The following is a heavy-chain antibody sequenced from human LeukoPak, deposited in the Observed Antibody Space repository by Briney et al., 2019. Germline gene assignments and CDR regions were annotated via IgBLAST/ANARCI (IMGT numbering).Heavy chain of an antibody. CDR3: AMMGAHFDY. D-gene: IGHD1-26*01. J-gene: IGHJ4*02. CDR1: GGSITSSSYY. Sequence: SETLSLTCTVSGGSITSSSYYWGWIRQPPGKGLEWIGTVYYIGSTYYNPSLKSRVTISVDASKNQFSLKLSSVTAADTAVYYCAMMGAHFDYWGQGTLVTVSS. CDR2: VYYIGST. V-gene: IGHV4-39*01.